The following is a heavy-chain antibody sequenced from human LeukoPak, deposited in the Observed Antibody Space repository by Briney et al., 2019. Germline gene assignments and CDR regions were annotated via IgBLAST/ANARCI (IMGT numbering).Heavy chain of an antibody. D-gene: IGHD3-22*01. CDR2: INPDGSDK. CDR1: TFTFRSHW. V-gene: IGHV3-7*01. J-gene: IGHJ5*01. Sequence: GGSLRLSCAASTFTFRSHWMTWVRQAPGKGLEWVANINPDGSDKWYVDSVKGRFTVSRDNAKNSLFLQMNSPRAEDTAVYYCLGNGDYSDSWGQGTLVTVSS. CDR3: LGNGDYSDS.